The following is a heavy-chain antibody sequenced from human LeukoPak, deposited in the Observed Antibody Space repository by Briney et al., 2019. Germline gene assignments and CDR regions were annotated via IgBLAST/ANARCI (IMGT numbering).Heavy chain of an antibody. CDR2: ISGSGGST. D-gene: IGHD3-10*01. Sequence: PGGSLRLSWAASGFTFSSYVMSWVRQAPGKGLEWVSGISGSGGSTYYADSVKGRFTISRDNSKNTLYLQMNSLRAEDTAVYYCARDGRISGGLLGDYWGQGTLVTVSS. V-gene: IGHV3-23*01. J-gene: IGHJ4*02. CDR1: GFTFSSYV. CDR3: ARDGRISGGLLGDY.